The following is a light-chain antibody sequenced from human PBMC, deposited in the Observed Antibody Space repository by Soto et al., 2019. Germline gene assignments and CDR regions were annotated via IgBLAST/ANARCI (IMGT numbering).Light chain of an antibody. V-gene: IGKV3-20*01. CDR2: GAS. CDR1: HSVTRH. CDR3: QHYSSYGT. J-gene: IGKJ5*01. Sequence: EIVMTQSPGTLCLFPGESATLSGRASHSVTRHVAWYQQKPGQAPRLLIYGASSRATGIPDRFSGSGSGTDFTLTISRLEPEDFATYYCQHYSSYGTFGQGTRLEI.